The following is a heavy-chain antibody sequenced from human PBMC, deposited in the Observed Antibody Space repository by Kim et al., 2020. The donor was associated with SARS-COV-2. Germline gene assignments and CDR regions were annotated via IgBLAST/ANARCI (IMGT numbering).Heavy chain of an antibody. Sequence: SETLSLTCAVSGGSISSSNWWSWVRQPPGKGLEWIGEIYHSGSTNYNPSIKSRVTISVDKSKNQFSLKLSSVTAADTAVYYCARDLYYYDSSGYYYYYYGMDVWGQGTTVTVSS. D-gene: IGHD3-22*01. J-gene: IGHJ6*02. CDR1: GGSISSSNW. CDR2: IYHSGST. CDR3: ARDLYYYDSSGYYYYYYGMDV. V-gene: IGHV4-4*02.